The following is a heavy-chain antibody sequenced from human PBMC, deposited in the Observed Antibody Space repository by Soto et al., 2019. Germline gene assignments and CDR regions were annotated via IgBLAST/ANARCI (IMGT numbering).Heavy chain of an antibody. J-gene: IGHJ4*02. D-gene: IGHD6-19*01. CDR2: IYPGDSDA. Sequence: RGESLKISCKGSGYTFPSYWIGWVRQMPGKGLEWMGIIYPGDSDARYSPSFQGQVTISVDMSISTAYLHLSSLKASDTAMYYCARHQVRGSGWSCFDYWGQGTLVTVSS. V-gene: IGHV5-51*01. CDR3: ARHQVRGSGWSCFDY. CDR1: GYTFPSYW.